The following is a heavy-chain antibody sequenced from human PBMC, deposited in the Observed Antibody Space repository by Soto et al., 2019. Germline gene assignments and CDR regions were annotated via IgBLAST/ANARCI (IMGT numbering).Heavy chain of an antibody. CDR1: GFTFSSYG. Sequence: GGSLRLSCAASGFTFSSYGMHWVRQAPGKGLEWVAVISYDGSNKYYADSVKGRFTISRDNSKNTLYLQMNSLRAEDTAVYYCAKADCSSTSCYVLDYWGQGTLVTVSS. D-gene: IGHD2-2*01. CDR2: ISYDGSNK. CDR3: AKADCSSTSCYVLDY. J-gene: IGHJ4*02. V-gene: IGHV3-30*18.